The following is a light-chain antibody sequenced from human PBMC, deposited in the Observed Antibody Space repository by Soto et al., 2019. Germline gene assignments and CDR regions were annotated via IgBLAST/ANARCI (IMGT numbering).Light chain of an antibody. CDR1: QSVASNY. V-gene: IGKV3-20*01. J-gene: IGKJ1*01. Sequence: EIVLTQSPGTLSLSPGERATLSCRASQSVASNYLAWYQQRPGQAPWLLIYGASNRATGIPDRFSGSVSGTDFTLTISRLEPEDFAVYYCQQYGSSPRTFGQGTKVDIK. CDR3: QQYGSSPRT. CDR2: GAS.